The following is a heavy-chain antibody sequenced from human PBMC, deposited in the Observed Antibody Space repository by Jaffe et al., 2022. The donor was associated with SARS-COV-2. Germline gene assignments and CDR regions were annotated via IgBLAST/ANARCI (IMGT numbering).Heavy chain of an antibody. V-gene: IGHV4-39*01. J-gene: IGHJ4*02. CDR1: GGSISSSSYY. D-gene: IGHD6-6*01. Sequence: QLQLQESGPGLVKPSETLSLTCTVSGGSISSSSYYWGWIRQPPGKGLEWIGSIYYSGSTYYNPSLKSRVTISVDTSKNQFSLKLSSVTAADTAVYYCASLPLFRGGPYSSSSYSDYWGQGTLVTVSS. CDR2: IYYSGST. CDR3: ASLPLFRGGPYSSSSYSDY.